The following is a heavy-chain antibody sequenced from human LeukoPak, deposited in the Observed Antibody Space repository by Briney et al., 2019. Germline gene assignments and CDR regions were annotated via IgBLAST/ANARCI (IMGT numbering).Heavy chain of an antibody. CDR2: IYHSGST. CDR1: GGSISSSSYY. V-gene: IGHV4-39*01. D-gene: IGHD3-22*01. Sequence: SETLSLTCTVSGGSISSSSYYWGWLRQPPGKGLVWIGSIYHSGSTYHNPSLKSRVTISVDASKNQFSLKLSSVTAADTAVYYCARLYDSCDYWGQGTLVTVSS. J-gene: IGHJ4*02. CDR3: ARLYDSCDY.